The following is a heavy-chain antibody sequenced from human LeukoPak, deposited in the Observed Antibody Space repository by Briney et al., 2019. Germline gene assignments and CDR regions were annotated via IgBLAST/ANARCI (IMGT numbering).Heavy chain of an antibody. CDR1: GFTFNNFA. Sequence: PGGSLRLSCAASGFTFNNFAMRWVRQAPGKGLECVSTITASGGNTFYTDSVKGRFTISRDHSKNTLYLQMNSLRADDTAVYYCAKHRSTGGLADSWGQGTLVTVSS. J-gene: IGHJ4*02. CDR3: AKHRSTGGLADS. D-gene: IGHD2-2*01. V-gene: IGHV3-23*01. CDR2: ITASGGNT.